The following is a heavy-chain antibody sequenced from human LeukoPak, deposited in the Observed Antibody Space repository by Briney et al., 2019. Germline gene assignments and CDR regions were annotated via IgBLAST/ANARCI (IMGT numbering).Heavy chain of an antibody. V-gene: IGHV3-74*01. CDR1: GFTFSSNW. CDR2: ISSYGSSA. CDR3: ATFVGIAAG. D-gene: IGHD6-13*01. Sequence: PGGSLRLSCAVSGFTFSSNWMYWVRQAPGKVLVWVSRISSYGSSATYADSVKGRFTISRHNAKNTLYLQMNSLRAEDTAVYYCATFVGIAAGWGQGTLVTVSS. J-gene: IGHJ4*02.